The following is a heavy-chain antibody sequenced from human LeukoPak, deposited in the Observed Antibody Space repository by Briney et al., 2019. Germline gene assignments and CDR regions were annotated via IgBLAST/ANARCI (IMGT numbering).Heavy chain of an antibody. CDR3: ARSGGYSSGWTIFDY. CDR1: GFTFTNYW. Sequence: PGGSLRLSCAASGFTFTNYWMHWVRQAPGMGLVWVSRLPPDELDIIYADSVKGRFTISRDNAKNTLYLQMNSLRAEDTAVYYCARSGGYSSGWTIFDYWGQETLVTVSS. J-gene: IGHJ4*02. D-gene: IGHD6-19*01. V-gene: IGHV3-74*01. CDR2: LPPDELDI.